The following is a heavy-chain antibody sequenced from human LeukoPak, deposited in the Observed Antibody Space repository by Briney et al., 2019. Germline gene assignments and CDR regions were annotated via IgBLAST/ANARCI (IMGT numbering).Heavy chain of an antibody. D-gene: IGHD3-10*01. CDR1: GYSFTSYW. V-gene: IGHV5-10-1*01. Sequence: GESLKISCKGSGYSFTSYWISWVRQMPGKGLEWMGRFDPSDSYTNYSPSFQGHVTISADKSISTAYLQWSSLKASDTAMYYCARSYGSGSYQEDYWGQGTLVTVSS. J-gene: IGHJ4*02. CDR2: FDPSDSYT. CDR3: ARSYGSGSYQEDY.